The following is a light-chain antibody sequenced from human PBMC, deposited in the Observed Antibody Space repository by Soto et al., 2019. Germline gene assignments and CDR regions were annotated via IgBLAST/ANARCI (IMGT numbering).Light chain of an antibody. Sequence: DIVMTQSPLSLPVTPGEPASISCRSSQSLLHSNGYNYLDWYLQKPGQSPQLLIYLGSNRASGVPDRLSGSGSGTAFTLKISRVEAEDVGVYYCMQALQTPYTFGQGTKLEIK. CDR2: LGS. J-gene: IGKJ2*01. CDR1: QSLLHSNGYNY. CDR3: MQALQTPYT. V-gene: IGKV2-28*01.